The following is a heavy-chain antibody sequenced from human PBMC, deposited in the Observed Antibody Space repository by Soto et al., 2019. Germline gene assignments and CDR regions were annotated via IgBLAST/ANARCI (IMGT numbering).Heavy chain of an antibody. Sequence: QVQLQESGQGLVKPSQTLSLTCTVSGGSIRNDNFYWSYLRQRPGKGLEWIGYISYSGYTYYHPSVERRGTRSIDPSNNRFSLILNSVTAADTAVYYCASDLEGTVTGRGAFVIWGRGTLVTVSS. CDR1: GGSIRNDNFY. V-gene: IGHV4-31*03. J-gene: IGHJ3*02. CDR2: ISYSGYT. CDR3: ASDLEGTVTGRGAFVI. D-gene: IGHD3-3*01.